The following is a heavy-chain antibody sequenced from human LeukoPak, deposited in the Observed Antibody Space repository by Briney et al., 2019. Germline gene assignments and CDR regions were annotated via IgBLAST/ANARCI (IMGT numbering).Heavy chain of an antibody. V-gene: IGHV4-59*08. CDR2: IYYSGST. D-gene: IGHD2-21*02. CDR3: ARLQVHCGGDCYTRWFDP. J-gene: IGHJ5*02. Sequence: SETLSLTCTVSGGSMSSYYWSWIRQPPGKGLEWIGYIYYSGSTKYNPSLKSRVTISLDTSKNQFSLKLRSVTAADTAVYYCARLQVHCGGDCYTRWFDPWGQGTLVTVSS. CDR1: GGSMSSYY.